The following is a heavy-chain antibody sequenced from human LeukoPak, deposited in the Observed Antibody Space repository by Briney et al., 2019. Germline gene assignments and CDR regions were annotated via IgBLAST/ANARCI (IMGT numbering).Heavy chain of an antibody. Sequence: ASVKVSCKASGYTFTSYDINWVRQATGQGLEWMGWMNPNSGNTGYAQKFQGRVTITRNTSISTAYMELSSLRSEDTAVYYCVKTYCSSTSESCYYYYYMDVWGKGTTVTVSS. CDR1: GYTFTSYD. D-gene: IGHD2-2*01. CDR3: VKTYCSSTSESCYYYYYMDV. J-gene: IGHJ6*03. CDR2: MNPNSGNT. V-gene: IGHV1-8*03.